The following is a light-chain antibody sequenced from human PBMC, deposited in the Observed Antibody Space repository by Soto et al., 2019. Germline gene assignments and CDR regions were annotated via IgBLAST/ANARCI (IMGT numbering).Light chain of an antibody. Sequence: QSVLTQPASVSGSPGQSITISCTGTSSDVGGYNYVSWYQQHPVKAPKLMIYEVSNRPSGVSNRFSGSKSGNTASLTISGLQAGDEADYYCSSYTGSSTLDVFGTGTKVTV. CDR3: SSYTGSSTLDV. V-gene: IGLV2-14*01. CDR1: SSDVGGYNY. J-gene: IGLJ1*01. CDR2: EVS.